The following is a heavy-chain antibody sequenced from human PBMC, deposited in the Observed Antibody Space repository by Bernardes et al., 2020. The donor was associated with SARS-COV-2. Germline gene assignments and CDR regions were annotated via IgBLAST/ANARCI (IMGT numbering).Heavy chain of an antibody. CDR3: VRGDYDGPFDN. Sequence: GFLCPPSAVPGFNLYDYGVRWVRPTPGKGLEWVSGNKTEGGRTGYADFVQGRFTISRDNAKNSLYLQMKSLRAEDTALYHCVRGDYDGPFDNWGQGTLVTVSS. CDR1: GFNLYDYG. D-gene: IGHD3-16*01. V-gene: IGHV3-20*01. CDR2: NKTEGGRT. J-gene: IGHJ4*02.